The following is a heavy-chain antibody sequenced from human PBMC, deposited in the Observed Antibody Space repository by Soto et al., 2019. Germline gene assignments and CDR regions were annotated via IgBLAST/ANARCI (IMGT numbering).Heavy chain of an antibody. CDR1: GFTFSSYW. CDR2: INSDGSST. Sequence: EVQLVESGGGLVQPGGSLRLSCAASGFTFSSYWMHWFRQAPGKGLGWVSRINSDGSSTSYADSVKGRFTISRDNDKNTLYLQMNSLSAEDTAVYYCARVYCSVGSCYQLDYWGQGTLVTVSS. J-gene: IGHJ4*02. CDR3: ARVYCSVGSCYQLDY. D-gene: IGHD2-15*01. V-gene: IGHV3-74*01.